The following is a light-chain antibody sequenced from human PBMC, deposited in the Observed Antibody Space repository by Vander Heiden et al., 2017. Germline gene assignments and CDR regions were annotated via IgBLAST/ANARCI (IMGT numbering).Light chain of an antibody. Sequence: QSALTQPASVPGFPGQSITISCTGTRSDVGDHNHVSWYQQHPGKVPKFLIYEVNNRPSGVSNRFSGSKSGNTASLTISGLQAEDEADYYCSSYTGSSTLVFGTGTKVTVL. CDR3: SSYTGSSTLV. J-gene: IGLJ1*01. V-gene: IGLV2-14*01. CDR2: EVN. CDR1: RSDVGDHNH.